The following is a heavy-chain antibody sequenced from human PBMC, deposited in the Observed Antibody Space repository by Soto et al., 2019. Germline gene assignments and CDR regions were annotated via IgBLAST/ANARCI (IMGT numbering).Heavy chain of an antibody. J-gene: IGHJ4*02. V-gene: IGHV1-2*04. D-gene: IGHD5-12*01. CDR2: INPNSGGT. Sequence: GASVKVSCKASGYTFTGYYMHWVRQAPGQGLEWMGWINPNSGGTNYAQKFQGWVTMTRDTSISTAYMELSRLRSDDTAVYYCARAVYSGYENTYYFDYWVQGTLVTVSS. CDR1: GYTFTGYY. CDR3: ARAVYSGYENTYYFDY.